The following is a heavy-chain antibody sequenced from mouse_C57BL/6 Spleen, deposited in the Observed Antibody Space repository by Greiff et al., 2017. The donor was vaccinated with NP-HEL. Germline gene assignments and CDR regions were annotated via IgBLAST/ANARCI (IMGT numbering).Heavy chain of an antibody. J-gene: IGHJ2*01. Sequence: QVQLQQSDAELVKPGASVKISCKVSGYTFTDHTIHWMKQRPEQGLEWIGYIYPRDGSTKYNEKFKSKATLTVDKSSSTAYMQLSSLTSEDSAVYYCAREITTVVAYDYWGQGTTLTVSS. CDR3: AREITTVVAYDY. CDR2: IYPRDGST. D-gene: IGHD1-1*01. CDR1: GYTFTDHT. V-gene: IGHV1-78*01.